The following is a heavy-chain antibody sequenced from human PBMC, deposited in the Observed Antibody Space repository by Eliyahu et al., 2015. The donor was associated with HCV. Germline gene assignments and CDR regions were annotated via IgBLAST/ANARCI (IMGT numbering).Heavy chain of an antibody. CDR3: AKEYYYGSGYYGMDV. D-gene: IGHD3-10*01. Sequence: QLVQSGGGVVQPGGSLRLSCAASGFNFDDYTIYWVRQPPGKGLEWVGLVTWDSAFIYYADSVKGRFIISRDNSKNSLYLEINSLRTEDTALYYCAKEYYYGSGYYGMDVWGQGTTVTVSS. CDR2: VTWDSAFI. J-gene: IGHJ6*02. V-gene: IGHV3-43*01. CDR1: GFNFDDYT.